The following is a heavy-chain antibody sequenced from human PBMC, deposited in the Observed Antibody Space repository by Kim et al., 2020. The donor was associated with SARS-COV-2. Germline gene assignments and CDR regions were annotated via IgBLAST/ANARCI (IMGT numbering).Heavy chain of an antibody. V-gene: IGHV3-33*05. D-gene: IGHD1-1*01. CDR1: GFTFSSYG. Sequence: GGSLRLSCAASGFTFSSYGMHWVRRAPGKGLEWVAVISYDGSNKYYADSVKGRFTISRDNSKNTLYLQMNSLRAEDTAVYYCARDVNFWYFDLWGRGTLVTVSS. CDR3: ARDVNFWYFDL. J-gene: IGHJ2*01. CDR2: ISYDGSNK.